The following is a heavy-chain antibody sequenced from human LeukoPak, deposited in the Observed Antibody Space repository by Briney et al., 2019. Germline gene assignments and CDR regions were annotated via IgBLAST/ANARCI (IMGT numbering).Heavy chain of an antibody. D-gene: IGHD5-18*01. CDR1: GYTFTSYD. J-gene: IGHJ3*02. V-gene: IGHV1-8*01. CDR3: AGGVDTAHPSNRPRLVITAFDI. CDR2: MNPNSGNT. Sequence: ASVKVSCKASGYTFTSYDINWVRQATGQGLEWMGWMNPNSGNTGYAQKFQGRVTMTRNTSISTAYMELSSLRSEDTAVYYCAGGVDTAHPSNRPRLVITAFDIWGQGTMVTVSS.